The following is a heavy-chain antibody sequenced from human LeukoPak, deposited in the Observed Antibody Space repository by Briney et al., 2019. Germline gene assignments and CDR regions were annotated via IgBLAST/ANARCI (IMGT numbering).Heavy chain of an antibody. CDR3: ARAGHSSGYYYYMDV. D-gene: IGHD6-19*01. Sequence: SETLSLTCTVSGGSISSYYWSWIRQPPGQGRLGIEDIYYSGSSNYNPSLKSRVTISVDTSKNQFSLKLSSVTAADTAVYYCARAGHSSGYYYYMDVWGKGTTVTVSS. J-gene: IGHJ6*03. CDR1: GGSISSYY. V-gene: IGHV4-59*01. CDR2: IYYSGSS.